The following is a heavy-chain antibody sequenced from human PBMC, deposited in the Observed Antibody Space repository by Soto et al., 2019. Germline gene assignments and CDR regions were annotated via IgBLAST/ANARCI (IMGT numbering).Heavy chain of an antibody. V-gene: IGHV3-48*01. CDR3: ARARVNDIVLMVYALGYFDY. CDR2: ISSSSSTI. J-gene: IGHJ4*02. Sequence: GGSLRLSCAASGFTFSSYSMNWVRQAPGKGLEWVSYISSSSSTIYYADSVKGRFTISRDNAKNSLYLQMNSLRAEDTAVYYCARARVNDIVLMVYALGYFDYWGQGTLVTVSS. CDR1: GFTFSSYS. D-gene: IGHD2-8*01.